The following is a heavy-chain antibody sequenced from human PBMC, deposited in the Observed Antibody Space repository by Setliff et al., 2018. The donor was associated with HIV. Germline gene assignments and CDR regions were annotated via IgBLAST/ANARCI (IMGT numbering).Heavy chain of an antibody. J-gene: IGHJ6*03. V-gene: IGHV4-34*01. CDR2: IQHSGRI. Sequence: SETLSLTCAVYGGSFSGYCWSWIRRPPGKGLEWIGEIQHSGRINYNPSLRSRVTTSVDTSKNQFSLKLSSVSAADTAVYYCARVSKTYWYSIPRDYYHHMDVWGKGTTVTVSS. CDR3: ARVSKTYWYSIPRDYYHHMDV. CDR1: GGSFSGYC. D-gene: IGHD2-8*02.